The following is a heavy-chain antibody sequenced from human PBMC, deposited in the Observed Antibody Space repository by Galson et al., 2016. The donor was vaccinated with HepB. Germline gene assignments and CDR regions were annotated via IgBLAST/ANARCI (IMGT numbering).Heavy chain of an antibody. CDR3: AHGSFYYGSGGYVWAFDI. V-gene: IGHV2-5*01. CDR2: TYWHTDK. J-gene: IGHJ3*02. D-gene: IGHD3-22*01. CDR1: GFSFNSGEVG. Sequence: PALVKPTQTLTLTCSFSGFSFNSGEVGVGWIRQPPGKALEWLALTYWHTDKRYSPSLKSRLTITRDTSKREVVLRMTNMDPVDTGTYYCAHGSFYYGSGGYVWAFDIWGQGTMVSVSS.